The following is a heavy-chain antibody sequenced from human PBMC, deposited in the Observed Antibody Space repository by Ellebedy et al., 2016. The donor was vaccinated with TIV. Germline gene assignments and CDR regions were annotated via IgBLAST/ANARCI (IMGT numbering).Heavy chain of an antibody. J-gene: IGHJ4*02. CDR1: GFTFSNYR. CDR3: ARDLYGDYTDY. Sequence: GESLKISCAASGFTFSNYRMHWVRQAPGKGLVWVSRINRDGTYTDYADSVRGRFYVSRDNAKHTLFLQMNSLRAEDTAMYYCARDLYGDYTDYWGQGTLVTVSS. D-gene: IGHD4-17*01. CDR2: INRDGTYT. V-gene: IGHV3-74*01.